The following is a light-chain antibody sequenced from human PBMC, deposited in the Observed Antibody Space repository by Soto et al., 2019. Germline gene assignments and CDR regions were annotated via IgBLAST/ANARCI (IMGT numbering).Light chain of an antibody. CDR3: QQYNHRPHT. V-gene: IGKV3-15*01. Sequence: EIVLTQSPAALSVTAGDTSTLXXWASKSVAYNLAWYQQKPGQAPRXIRYGASTRATGIPARFSASGYGTESTLTISSLQSEDFAVYYCQQYNHRPHTCGQGTRLEIK. CDR1: KSVAYN. CDR2: GAS. J-gene: IGKJ5*01.